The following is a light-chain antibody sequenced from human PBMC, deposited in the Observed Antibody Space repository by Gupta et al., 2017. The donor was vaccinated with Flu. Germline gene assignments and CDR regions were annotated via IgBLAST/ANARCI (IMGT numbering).Light chain of an antibody. V-gene: IGKV3-20*01. CDR3: QHYSSSSLFT. J-gene: IGKJ3*01. CDR2: GAS. CDR1: QSVSSRY. Sequence: TQSLSPGERATLSCRASQSVSSRYFAWYQQKPGQAPRLLVYGASTRATGIPDRFSGSGSGTDFTLTISRLEPEDFAVYYCQHYSSSSLFTFGPGTKVEIK.